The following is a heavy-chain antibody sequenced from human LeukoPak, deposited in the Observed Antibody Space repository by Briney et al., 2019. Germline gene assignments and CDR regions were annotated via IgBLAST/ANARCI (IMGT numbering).Heavy chain of an antibody. CDR2: MYWDDDE. V-gene: IGHV2-5*02. CDR1: GLSLTTSGVG. D-gene: IGHD3/OR15-3a*01. CDR3: AGTTISGLLGDAFDI. Sequence: SGPTLVNPTQTLTLTCTLSGLSLTTSGVGVGWIRQPPGKALEWLAIMYWDDDERYSPSLKNRLTLTRDPSKTQVVLRMTNMDPADTGTYYCAGTTISGLLGDAFDIWGQGTMVTVFS. J-gene: IGHJ3*02.